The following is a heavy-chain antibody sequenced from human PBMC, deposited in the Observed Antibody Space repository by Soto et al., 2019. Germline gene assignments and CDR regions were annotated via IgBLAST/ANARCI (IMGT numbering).Heavy chain of an antibody. CDR3: TGGNTGHCDH. Sequence: EVQLVESGGGLVQPGGSLKLSCAASGFMFSDDNIDWVRQAPGKGLEWVGRIKSRASGYSTTYAASVKGVFTMSRDDSKSTAFLQLNSLKNEDTAVYFCTGGNTGHCDHWGQGTLVTVSS. CDR2: IKSRASGYST. J-gene: IGHJ4*02. CDR1: GFMFSDDN. D-gene: IGHD1-1*01. V-gene: IGHV3-73*02.